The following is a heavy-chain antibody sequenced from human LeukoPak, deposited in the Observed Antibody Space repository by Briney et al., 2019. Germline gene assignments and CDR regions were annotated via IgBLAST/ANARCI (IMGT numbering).Heavy chain of an antibody. J-gene: IGHJ4*02. D-gene: IGHD3-16*01. CDR2: ISSSSSTI. CDR3: AGGGGLNIDY. CDR1: GFTFSSYS. Sequence: GGSLRLSCAASGFTFSSYSMNWVRQAPGKGLEWVSYISSSSSTIYYADSVKGRFTISRDNAKNSLYLQMNSLRAEDTAVYYCAGGGGLNIDYWGQGTLVTVSS. V-gene: IGHV3-48*01.